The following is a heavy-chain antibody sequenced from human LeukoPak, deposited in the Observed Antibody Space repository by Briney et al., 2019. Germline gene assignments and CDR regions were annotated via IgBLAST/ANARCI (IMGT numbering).Heavy chain of an antibody. CDR2: INHSGST. D-gene: IGHD6-13*01. CDR3: AREAAAAGTTYWYFDL. CDR1: GGSFSGYY. J-gene: IGHJ2*01. Sequence: PSETLSLTCAVYGGSFSGYYWSWIRQPPGKGLEWIGEINHSGSTNYNPSLKSRVTISVDTSKNQFSLKLSSVTAADTAVYYCAREAAAAGTTYWYFDLWGRGTLVTVPS. V-gene: IGHV4-34*01.